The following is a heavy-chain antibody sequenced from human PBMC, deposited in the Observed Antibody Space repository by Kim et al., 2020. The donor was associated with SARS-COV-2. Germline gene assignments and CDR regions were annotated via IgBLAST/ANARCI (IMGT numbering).Heavy chain of an antibody. CDR3: ARFIDSSEFDP. J-gene: IGHJ5*02. CDR2: T. D-gene: IGHD6-25*01. V-gene: IGHV4-59*01. Sequence: TNYHPPLKSRITISIDTSKNQFSLRLSSMTAADTAVYYCARFIDSSEFDPWGQGTLVTVSS.